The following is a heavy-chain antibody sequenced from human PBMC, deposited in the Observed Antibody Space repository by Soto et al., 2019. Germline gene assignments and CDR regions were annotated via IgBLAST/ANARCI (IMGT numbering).Heavy chain of an antibody. CDR2: IYYSGST. J-gene: IGHJ5*02. V-gene: IGHV4-59*01. D-gene: IGHD2-2*01. CDR3: ARMVVVVPAAMRLDNWFDP. Sequence: SETLSLTCTVSGGSISSYYWSWIRQPPGKGLEWIGYIYYSGSTNYNPSLKSRVTISVDTSKNQFSLKLSSVTAADTAVYYCARMVVVVPAAMRLDNWFDPWGQGTLVTVSS. CDR1: GGSISSYY.